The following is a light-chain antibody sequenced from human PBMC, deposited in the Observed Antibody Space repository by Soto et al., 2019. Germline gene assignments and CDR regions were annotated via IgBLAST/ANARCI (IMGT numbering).Light chain of an antibody. J-gene: IGKJ1*01. CDR1: QSVSSN. CDR3: QQYNNWPRT. CDR2: GAS. V-gene: IGKV3-15*01. Sequence: EIVMTQSPATLSVSPGERATLSCRASQSVSSNLAWYQQKPGQAPRLLIYGASARATGISVRFSGSGSGAEFTPTITSLQSEDFAVYYCQQYNNWPRTFGQGTKVDIK.